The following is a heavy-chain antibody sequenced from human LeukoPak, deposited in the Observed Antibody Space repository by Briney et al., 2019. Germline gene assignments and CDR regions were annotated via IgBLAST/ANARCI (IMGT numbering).Heavy chain of an antibody. Sequence: GGSLRLSCAASGFTFTAYAMYWVRQAPGKGMEYVAAISGNGGDTHYADSVKGRFTISRDNAKNTLFVQLDSLRPEDMAVYYCARDRAAGLDYDPSGLDYWGQGTLVAVSS. J-gene: IGHJ4*02. D-gene: IGHD3-22*01. CDR3: ARDRAAGLDYDPSGLDY. CDR2: ISGNGGDT. V-gene: IGHV3-64*02. CDR1: GFTFTAYA.